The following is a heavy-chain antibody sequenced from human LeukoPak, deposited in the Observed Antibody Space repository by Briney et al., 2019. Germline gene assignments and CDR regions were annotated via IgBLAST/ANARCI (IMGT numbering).Heavy chain of an antibody. CDR1: GFTFSSYA. Sequence: GRSLRLSCAASGFTFSSYAMSWVRQAPGKGLEWVSAISGSGGSTYYADSVKGRFTISRDNSKNTLYLQMNSLRAEDTAVYYCAKARYCSGGSCYHDYWGQGTLVTVSS. CDR3: AKARYCSGGSCYHDY. J-gene: IGHJ4*02. CDR2: ISGSGGST. D-gene: IGHD2-15*01. V-gene: IGHV3-23*01.